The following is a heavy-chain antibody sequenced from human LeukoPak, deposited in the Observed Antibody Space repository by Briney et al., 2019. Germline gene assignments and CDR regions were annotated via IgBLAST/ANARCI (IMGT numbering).Heavy chain of an antibody. J-gene: IGHJ4*02. V-gene: IGHV3-30-3*01. D-gene: IGHD2-8*02. CDR2: ISYDGSNK. CDR3: AREEGLVLDY. CDR1: GFTFSSYA. Sequence: GGSLRLSCAASGFTFSSYAMHRVCQAPGKGLEWVAVISYDGSNKYYADSVKGRFTISRDYSKSTLYLQMNSLRAEDTAVYYCAREEGLVLDYWGQGTLVTVSS.